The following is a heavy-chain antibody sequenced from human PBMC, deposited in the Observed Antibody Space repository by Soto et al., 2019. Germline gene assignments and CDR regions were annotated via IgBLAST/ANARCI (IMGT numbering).Heavy chain of an antibody. CDR3: ARDRVVLVPAAPARFDY. CDR1: GYTFTSYG. CDR2: ISAYNGNT. V-gene: IGHV1-18*01. D-gene: IGHD2-2*01. Sequence: QVQLVQSGAEVKKPGASVKVSCKASGYTFTSYGISWVRQAPGQGLEWMGWISAYNGNTNYAQKLQGRVTMTTDTSTSTAYMELRGLRSDDTAVYYCARDRVVLVPAAPARFDYWGQGTLVTVSS. J-gene: IGHJ4*02.